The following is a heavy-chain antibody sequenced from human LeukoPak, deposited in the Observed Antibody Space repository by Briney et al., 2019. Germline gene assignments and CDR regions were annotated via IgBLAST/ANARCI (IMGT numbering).Heavy chain of an antibody. Sequence: SSETLSLTCTVSGGSISSGGYYWSWIRQPPGKGLEWIGYIYHSGSTYYNPSLKSRVTISVDRSKNQFSLKLNSVTAADTAVYYCSRRNDGGGDCYSNYYYYYGVDVWGQGTTVTVSS. CDR2: IYHSGST. CDR3: SRRNDGGGDCYSNYYYYYGVDV. V-gene: IGHV4-30-2*01. CDR1: GGSISSGGYY. D-gene: IGHD2-21*02. J-gene: IGHJ6*02.